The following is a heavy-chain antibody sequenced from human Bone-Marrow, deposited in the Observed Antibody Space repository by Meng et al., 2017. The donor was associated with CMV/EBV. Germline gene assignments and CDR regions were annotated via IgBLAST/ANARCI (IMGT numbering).Heavy chain of an antibody. D-gene: IGHD5-24*01. CDR1: GDSVSSNSAA. J-gene: IGHJ4*02. Sequence: SETLSLTCAISGDSVSSNSAAWNWIRQSPSRGLEWLGRTYYRSKWYSNYAVSVKSRITINPDTSKNQFSLQLNSVTPEDTAVYYCARGGRWLQLSLYDYWGQGTLVTVSS. CDR2: TYYRSKWYS. V-gene: IGHV6-1*01. CDR3: ARGGRWLQLSLYDY.